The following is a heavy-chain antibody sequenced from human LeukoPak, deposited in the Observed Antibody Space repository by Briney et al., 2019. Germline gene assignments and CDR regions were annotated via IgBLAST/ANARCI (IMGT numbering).Heavy chain of an antibody. CDR3: ARGAYSGYSFDY. CDR2: IYDSGST. V-gene: IGHV4-59*01. CDR1: GGSFSGYY. J-gene: IGHJ4*02. D-gene: IGHD5-12*01. Sequence: SETLSLTCAVYGGSFSGYYWTWIRQSPGKGLEWIGYIYDSGSTNYNPSLKSRLTLSVDVSKNQFSLKLSSVTAADTAVYYCARGAYSGYSFDYWGQGTLVTVSS.